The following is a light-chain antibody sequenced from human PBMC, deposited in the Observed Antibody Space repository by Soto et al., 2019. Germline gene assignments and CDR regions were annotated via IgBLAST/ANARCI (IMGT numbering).Light chain of an antibody. V-gene: IGKV1-39*01. CDR3: QQSYSYLSFD. Sequence: DIQMTQSPSSLPASVGDRVTITCRASQSISSYLNWYQQKPGKAPKLLIYAASSLQSGVPSRFSGSGSGTDFTLTISSLQPEDFATYYCQQSYSYLSFDFGPGTKVDI. J-gene: IGKJ3*01. CDR2: AAS. CDR1: QSISSY.